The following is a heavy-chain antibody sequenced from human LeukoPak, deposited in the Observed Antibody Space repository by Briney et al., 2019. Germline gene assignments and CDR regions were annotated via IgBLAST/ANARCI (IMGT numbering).Heavy chain of an antibody. Sequence: GGTLRLSCAASGFTFSFYGMSWVRQAPGKGLEWVSALSGSGGTTYYADSVKGRFTISRDNAKNSLYLQMNSLRAEDTAVYYCARACITMVRGVIISRYYFDYWGQGTLVTVSS. CDR3: ARACITMVRGVIISRYYFDY. V-gene: IGHV3-23*01. CDR1: GFTFSFYG. CDR2: LSGSGGTT. J-gene: IGHJ4*02. D-gene: IGHD3-10*01.